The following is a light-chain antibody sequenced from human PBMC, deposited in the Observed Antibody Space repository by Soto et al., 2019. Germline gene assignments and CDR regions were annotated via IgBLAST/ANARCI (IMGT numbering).Light chain of an antibody. V-gene: IGKV1-39*01. CDR3: PRYYNAPCA. CDR1: DSIDRY. J-gene: IGKJ3*01. CDR2: AAS. Sequence: DIQITQSPSSLSAFVGDTVTINCRATDSIDRYLNWYQQKPGQSPRVLLTAASTLESGLPSRFIGSGSGTDITLTIDTLHPEGFETYDYPRYYNAPCAFGPGT.